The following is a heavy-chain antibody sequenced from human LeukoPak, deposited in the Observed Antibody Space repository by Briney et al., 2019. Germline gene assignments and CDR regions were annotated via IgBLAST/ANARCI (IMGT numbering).Heavy chain of an antibody. D-gene: IGHD6-6*01. CDR3: AGGVLMYSSSYHY. V-gene: IGHV4-34*01. J-gene: IGHJ4*02. CDR2: INHSGST. Sequence: PSETLSLTCAVYGGSFSGYYWSWIRQPPGKGLEWIGEINHSGSTNYNPSLKSRVTISVDTSKNQFSLKLSSVTAADTAVYYCAGGVLMYSSSYHYWGQGTLVTVSS. CDR1: GGSFSGYY.